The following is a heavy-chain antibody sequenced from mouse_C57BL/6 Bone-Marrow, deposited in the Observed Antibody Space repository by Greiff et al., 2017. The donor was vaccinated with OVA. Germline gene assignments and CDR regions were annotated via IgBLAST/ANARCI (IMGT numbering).Heavy chain of an antibody. J-gene: IGHJ3*01. CDR2: IYPGDGDT. V-gene: IGHV1-82*01. D-gene: IGHD2-4*01. Sequence: QVQLKQSGPELVKPGASVKISCKASGYAFSSSWMNWVKQRPGKGLEWIGRIYPGDGDTNYNGKFKGKATLTADKSSSTAYMQLSSLTSEDSAVYFCARRGLRRGAWFAYWGQGTLVTVSA. CDR1: GYAFSSSW. CDR3: ARRGLRRGAWFAY.